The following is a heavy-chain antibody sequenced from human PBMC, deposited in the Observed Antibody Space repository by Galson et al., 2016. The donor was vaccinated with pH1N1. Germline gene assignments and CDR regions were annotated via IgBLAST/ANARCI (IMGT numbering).Heavy chain of an antibody. D-gene: IGHD3-16*01. V-gene: IGHV1-2*02. Sequence: SVKVSCKASGYTFTGNYVHWVRQAPGQGLEWMGWINPDSGGTNYAQRFQGRVTMTRDTSISTAYMELSRLTSDDTAVYYCTRVGRLRSDFDPWGQGTLDTVSS. CDR1: GYTFTGNY. J-gene: IGHJ5*02. CDR2: INPDSGGT. CDR3: TRVGRLRSDFDP.